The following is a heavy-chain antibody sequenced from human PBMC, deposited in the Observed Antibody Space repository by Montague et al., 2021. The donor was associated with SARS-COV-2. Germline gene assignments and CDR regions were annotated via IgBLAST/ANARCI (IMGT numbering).Heavy chain of an antibody. CDR2: TYYRSKWPN. CDR1: GDSVSSNSVS. J-gene: IGHJ4*02. Sequence: CAIPGDSVSSNSVSWNWIRQSPSRGLEWLGRTYYRSKWPNEYALSVKSRITITPDTSKNQLSLQLTSVTPEDTAVYYCTRAVWGVQDYWGQGSLVTVSS. CDR3: TRAVWGVQDY. D-gene: IGHD3-10*01. V-gene: IGHV6-1*01.